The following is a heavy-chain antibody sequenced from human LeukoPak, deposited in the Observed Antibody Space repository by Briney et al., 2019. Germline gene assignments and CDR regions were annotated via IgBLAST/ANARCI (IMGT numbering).Heavy chain of an antibody. CDR1: GFNFSNAW. V-gene: IGHV3-15*01. CDR2: IKSTSEGATT. J-gene: IGHJ4*02. Sequence: GPSLRLSCAASGFNFSNAWMSWLRQSPGKGLEWHGRIKSTSEGATTDYAAHVNGRFIISRDYSKNTLYLQMNSLKTEDTAVYYCTTDPHYYDSSGYFFPPLSWGQGTLVTVSS. D-gene: IGHD3-22*01. CDR3: TTDPHYYDSSGYFFPPLS.